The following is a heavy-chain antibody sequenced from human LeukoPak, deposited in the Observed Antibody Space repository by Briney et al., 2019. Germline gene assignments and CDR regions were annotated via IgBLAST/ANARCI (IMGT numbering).Heavy chain of an antibody. CDR3: GKDSNAWPTNLDS. CDR1: GFTFSTYA. CDR2: ISSICGTT. Sequence: GGSLRLSCSASGFTFSTYAVNWVRQAPGKGLEWVSAISSICGTTYYADSVKGRFSISRDNSKNTLYLRMKSLRAEDTAIYYCGKDSNAWPTNLDSWGQGTLVTVSA. D-gene: IGHD6-19*01. J-gene: IGHJ4*02. V-gene: IGHV3-23*01.